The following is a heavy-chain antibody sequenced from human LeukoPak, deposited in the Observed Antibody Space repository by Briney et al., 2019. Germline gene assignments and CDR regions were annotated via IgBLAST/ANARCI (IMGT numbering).Heavy chain of an antibody. Sequence: SETLSLTCAVSGGSISSSNWWSWVRQPPGKGLEWIGEIYHSGSTNYNPSLKSRVTIAVDKSKNQFSLKLSCVTAADTAVYYCARDHRKYYYDSSGLGSDAFDIWGQGTMVTVSS. CDR1: GGSISSSNW. D-gene: IGHD3-22*01. CDR3: ARDHRKYYYDSSGLGSDAFDI. V-gene: IGHV4-4*02. J-gene: IGHJ3*02. CDR2: IYHSGST.